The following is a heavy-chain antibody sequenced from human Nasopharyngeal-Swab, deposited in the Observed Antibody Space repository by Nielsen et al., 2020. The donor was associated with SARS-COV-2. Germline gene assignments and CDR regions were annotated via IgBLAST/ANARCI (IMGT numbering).Heavy chain of an antibody. CDR3: ASPPGYYDSSGYFRN. D-gene: IGHD3-22*01. CDR2: ISAYNGNT. V-gene: IGHV1-18*01. Sequence: WVRQAPGQGLEWMGWISAYNGNTNYAQKLQGRVTMTTDTSTSTAYMELRSLRSDDTAVYYCASPPGYYDSSGYFRNWGQGTLVTVSS. J-gene: IGHJ4*02.